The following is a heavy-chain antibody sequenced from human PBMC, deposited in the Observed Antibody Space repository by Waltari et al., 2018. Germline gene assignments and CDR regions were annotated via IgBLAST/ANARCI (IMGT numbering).Heavy chain of an antibody. D-gene: IGHD2-8*01. Sequence: QVQLQESGPGLVKPSETLSLTCTVSGYSISSGYYWGWIRQPPGKGLEWIGSIYHSGSTYYNPSLKSRVTISVDTSKNQFSLKLSSVTAADTAVYYCVRVLSPLQWPDAFDIWGQGTMVTVSS. CDR1: GYSISSGYY. CDR2: IYHSGST. CDR3: VRVLSPLQWPDAFDI. V-gene: IGHV4-38-2*02. J-gene: IGHJ3*02.